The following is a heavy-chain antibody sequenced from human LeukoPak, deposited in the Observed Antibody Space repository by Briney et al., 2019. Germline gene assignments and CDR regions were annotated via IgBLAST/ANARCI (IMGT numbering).Heavy chain of an antibody. CDR1: GGSISSDY. J-gene: IGHJ4*02. CDR2: IYYSGDT. V-gene: IGHV4-59*12. Sequence: SETLSLTCTVSGGSISSDYWSWLRQPPGKGLEWIGYIYYSGDTIYNPSLKSRVTMSVDTSKNQFSLKLSSVTAADTAVYYCAREDFWSGYFLLNYWGQGTLVTVSS. D-gene: IGHD3-3*01. CDR3: AREDFWSGYFLLNY.